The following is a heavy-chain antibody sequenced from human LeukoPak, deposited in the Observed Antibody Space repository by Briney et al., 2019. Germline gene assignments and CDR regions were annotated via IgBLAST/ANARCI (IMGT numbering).Heavy chain of an antibody. CDR1: GASINGSEW. Sequence: SGTLSLTCAVSGASINGSEWWNWVRQPPGKGLEWFGEIYHSGSASYNPSLKSRVAISVDKSKNQFSLQLTSVTAADTAVYYCARDSTSGSSWFFDYWGQGTLVTVSS. J-gene: IGHJ4*02. V-gene: IGHV4-4*02. D-gene: IGHD6-13*01. CDR2: IYHSGSA. CDR3: ARDSTSGSSWFFDY.